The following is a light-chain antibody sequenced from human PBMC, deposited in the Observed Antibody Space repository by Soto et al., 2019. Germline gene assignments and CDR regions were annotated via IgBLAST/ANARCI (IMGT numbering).Light chain of an antibody. CDR3: SSYTSSSTLDV. CDR2: DVI. CDR1: SSDVGGFNY. Sequence: QSALTQPASVSGSPGQSITISCTGTSSDVGGFNYVSWYQQDPGKAPKLMIYDVINRPSGVSDRFSGSKSGNTASLTISGLQAEDEADYYCSSYTSSSTLDVFGTGTKLTVL. J-gene: IGLJ1*01. V-gene: IGLV2-14*01.